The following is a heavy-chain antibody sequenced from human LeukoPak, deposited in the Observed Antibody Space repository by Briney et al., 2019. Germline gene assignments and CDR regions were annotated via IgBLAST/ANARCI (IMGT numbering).Heavy chain of an antibody. CDR1: GGSISSYY. J-gene: IGHJ4*02. V-gene: IGHV4-59*01. CDR3: ARSALGGVVTIHDY. Sequence: SETLSLTCTVSGGSISSYYWSWIRQPPGKGLEWIGYIYYSGSTNYNPSLKSRVTISVDTSKNQFSLKLSSVTAADTAVYYCARSALGGVVTIHDYWGQGTLVTVSS. D-gene: IGHD4-23*01. CDR2: IYYSGST.